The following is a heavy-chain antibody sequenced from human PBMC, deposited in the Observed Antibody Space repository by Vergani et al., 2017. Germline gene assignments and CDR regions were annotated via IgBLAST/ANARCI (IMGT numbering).Heavy chain of an antibody. CDR3: ARDCTSGGCPDNYGMDV. CDR2: IGSSGPYI. V-gene: IGHV3-21*06. CDR1: GFNFQIYW. Sequence: EVLLVESGGDLVQPGGSLRLSCEASGFNFQIYWMGWVRQAPGKGLEWVAFIGSSGPYINYADSVKGRFIISRDNTNNSLFLQLRSLRAEDAAVYYCARDCTSGGCPDNYGMDVWGQGATVTVSS. D-gene: IGHD2-8*01. J-gene: IGHJ6*02.